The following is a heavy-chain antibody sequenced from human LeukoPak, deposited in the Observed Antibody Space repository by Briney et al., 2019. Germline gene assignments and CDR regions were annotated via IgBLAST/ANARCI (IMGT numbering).Heavy chain of an antibody. V-gene: IGHV4-59*01. D-gene: IGHD6-19*01. CDR3: ARTTSGWYYFDY. Sequence: SETLSLTCAVYGGSFSGYYWSWIRQPPGKGLEWIGYIFYSGTTNYNPSLKSRVTISVDTSKNQFSLKLSSLTAADTAVYYCARTTSGWYYFDYWGQGTLVTVSS. CDR2: IFYSGTT. CDR1: GGSFSGYY. J-gene: IGHJ4*02.